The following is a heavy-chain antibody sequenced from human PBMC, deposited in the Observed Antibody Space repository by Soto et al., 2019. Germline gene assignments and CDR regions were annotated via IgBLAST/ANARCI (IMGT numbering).Heavy chain of an antibody. V-gene: IGHV3-23*01. CDR3: AKDGLVVVVAATLRFGGDFQH. CDR2: ISGSGGST. CDR1: GFTFSSYA. D-gene: IGHD2-15*01. J-gene: IGHJ1*01. Sequence: EVQLLESGGGLVQPGGSLRLSCAASGFTFSSYAMSWVRQAPGKGLEWVSAISGSGGSTYYADSVKGRFTISRDNSKNTLYLQMNSLRAEDTAVYYCAKDGLVVVVAATLRFGGDFQHWGQGTLVTVS.